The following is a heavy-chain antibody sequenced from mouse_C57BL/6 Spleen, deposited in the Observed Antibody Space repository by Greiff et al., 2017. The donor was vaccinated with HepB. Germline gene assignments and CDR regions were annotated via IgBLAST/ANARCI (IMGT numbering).Heavy chain of an antibody. J-gene: IGHJ2*01. CDR1: GYSITSGYY. Sequence: EVQLVESGPGLVKPSQSLSLTCSVTGYSITSGYYWNWIRQFPGNKLEWMGYISYDGSNNYNPSLKNRISITRDTSKNQFFLKLNSVTTEDTATYNCANYYGSTYDYFDYWGQGTTLTVSS. D-gene: IGHD1-1*01. V-gene: IGHV3-6*01. CDR2: ISYDGSN. CDR3: ANYYGSTYDYFDY.